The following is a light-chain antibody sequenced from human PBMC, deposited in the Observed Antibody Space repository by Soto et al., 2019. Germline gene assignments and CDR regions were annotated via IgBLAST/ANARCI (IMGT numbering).Light chain of an antibody. CDR3: HQYNKWPPYT. V-gene: IGKV3-15*01. CDR2: GAS. CDR1: QSVSSN. Sequence: EIVMTQSPANLSVSPGDRATLSCRASQSVSSNLAWYQQKPGKAPRLLIYGASTRATGGPARFSGSGSGTEFTLTIISLQHDDFSAYYYHQYNKWPPYTFGQGTKVEIK. J-gene: IGKJ2*01.